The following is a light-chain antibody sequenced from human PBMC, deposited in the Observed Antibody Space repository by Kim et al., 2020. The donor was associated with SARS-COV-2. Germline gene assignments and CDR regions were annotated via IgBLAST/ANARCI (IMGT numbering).Light chain of an antibody. CDR2: DAS. J-gene: IGKJ5*01. CDR3: QHHSTYPIT. V-gene: IGKV1-5*01. Sequence: ASVGDSVTITGRARQSISGWLAWYQQKPGEAPKLLIYDASSVARGVPVRFSGSGSGTEFTLTISSLQPDDSATYDCQHHSTYPITFGQGTRLEIK. CDR1: QSISGW.